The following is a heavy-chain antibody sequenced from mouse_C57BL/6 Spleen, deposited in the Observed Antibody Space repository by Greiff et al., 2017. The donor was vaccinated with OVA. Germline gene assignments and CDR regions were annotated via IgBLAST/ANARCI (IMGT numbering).Heavy chain of an antibody. CDR3: AGMVTYYFDY. D-gene: IGHD2-2*01. Sequence: VMLVESGPELVKPGASVKISCKASGYAFSSSWMNWVKQRPGKGLEWIGRIYPGDGDTNYNGKFKGKATLTADKSSSTAYMQLSSLTSEDSAVYFCAGMVTYYFDYWGQGTTLTVSS. CDR2: IYPGDGDT. V-gene: IGHV1-82*01. J-gene: IGHJ2*01. CDR1: GYAFSSSW.